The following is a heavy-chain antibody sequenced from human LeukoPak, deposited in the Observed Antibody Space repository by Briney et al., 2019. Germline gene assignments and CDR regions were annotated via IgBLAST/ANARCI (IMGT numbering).Heavy chain of an antibody. CDR3: TRDHITGTTLEFDY. V-gene: IGHV3-49*04. Sequence: GGSLRLSCTAPGFTFGDYAMSWARQAPGKGLEWVGFIRCKAYGGKTEYPASVKGRFTISRDDSKSIAYLQMNSLKTEDTAVYYCTRDHITGTTLEFDYWGQGTLVTVSS. CDR2: IRCKAYGGKT. D-gene: IGHD1-20*01. J-gene: IGHJ4*02. CDR1: GFTFGDYA.